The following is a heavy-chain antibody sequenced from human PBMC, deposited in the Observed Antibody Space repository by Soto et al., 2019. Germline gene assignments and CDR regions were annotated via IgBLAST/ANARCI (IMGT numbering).Heavy chain of an antibody. J-gene: IGHJ4*02. CDR1: GFTFSSYG. CDR2: ISYDGSNK. V-gene: IGHV3-30*18. D-gene: IGHD5-18*01. CDR3: AKDERGYSSDPDY. Sequence: GGSLRLSWAASGFTFSSYGMHWVRQAPGKGLEWVAVISYDGSNKYYADSVKGRFTISRDNSKNTLYLQMNSLRAEDTAVYYCAKDERGYSSDPDYWGQGTLVTVS.